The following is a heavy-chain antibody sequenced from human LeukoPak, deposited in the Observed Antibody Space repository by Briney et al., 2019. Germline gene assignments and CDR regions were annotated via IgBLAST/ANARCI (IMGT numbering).Heavy chain of an antibody. Sequence: SETLSLTCGVSGGPISSTNWWRWVRQPPGQGLEWIGEVSLTGETNYSPSLNGRVTVSLDGSRNQLSLTLTSVTAADTAIYYCSRESGAFCPFGYWGQGTLVIVPP. CDR1: GGPISSTNW. CDR3: SRESGAFCPFGY. V-gene: IGHV4-4*02. CDR2: VSLTGET. D-gene: IGHD1-26*01. J-gene: IGHJ4*02.